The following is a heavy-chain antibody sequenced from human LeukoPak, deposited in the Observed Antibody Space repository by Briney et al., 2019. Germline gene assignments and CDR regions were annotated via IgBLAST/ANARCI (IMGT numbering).Heavy chain of an antibody. CDR1: GGSISSGGYY. D-gene: IGHD6-13*01. J-gene: IGHJ4*02. CDR2: MYHSGST. CDR3: ARQPDRRQLVL. Sequence: SETLSLTCTVSGGSISSGGYYWSWIRQHPGKGLEWITYMYHSGSTSYNPSLKSRATISVDTSKNQFSLKLNSVTAADTAVYYCARQPDRRQLVLWGQGTLVTVSS. V-gene: IGHV4-61*08.